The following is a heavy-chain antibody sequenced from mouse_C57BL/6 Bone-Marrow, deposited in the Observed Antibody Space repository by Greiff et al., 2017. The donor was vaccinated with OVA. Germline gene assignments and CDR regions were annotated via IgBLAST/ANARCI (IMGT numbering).Heavy chain of an antibody. CDR1: GYTFTSYW. V-gene: IGHV1-64*01. Sequence: QVQLKQSGAELVKPGASVKLSCKASGYTFTSYWMHWVKQRPGQGLEWIGMIHPNSGSTNYNEKFKSKATLTVDKSSSTAYMQLSSLTSEDSAVYYCARWLTGTWFAYWGQGTLVTVSA. CDR2: IHPNSGST. CDR3: ARWLTGTWFAY. D-gene: IGHD2-13*01. J-gene: IGHJ3*01.